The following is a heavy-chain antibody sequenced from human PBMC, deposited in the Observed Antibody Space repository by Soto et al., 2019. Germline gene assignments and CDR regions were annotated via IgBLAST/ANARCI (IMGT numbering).Heavy chain of an antibody. D-gene: IGHD3-3*01. Sequence: GGSLRLSCSASGFTFSSYAMHWVRQAPGKGLEYVSAISSNGGSTYYADSVKGRFTISRDNSKNTLYLQMSSLRAEDTAVYYCVKADWSGYYPDAFDIWGQGTMVTVSS. J-gene: IGHJ3*02. V-gene: IGHV3-64D*08. CDR3: VKADWSGYYPDAFDI. CDR1: GFTFSSYA. CDR2: ISSNGGST.